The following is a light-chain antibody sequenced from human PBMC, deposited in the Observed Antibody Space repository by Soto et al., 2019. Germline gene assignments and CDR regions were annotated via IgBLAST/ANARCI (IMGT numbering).Light chain of an antibody. CDR3: QHHNSYSQT. CDR1: KSIRYY. V-gene: IGKV1-5*01. CDR2: GAS. J-gene: IGKJ1*01. Sequence: DIQLTQSPPTLSASVGDRVTITCRASKSIRYYLAWYQQLPGKAPKLLIYGASSLQSGVPSRFSGSGFGTEFSLTISSLQPDDFATYFCQHHNSYSQTFGQGTKVEIK.